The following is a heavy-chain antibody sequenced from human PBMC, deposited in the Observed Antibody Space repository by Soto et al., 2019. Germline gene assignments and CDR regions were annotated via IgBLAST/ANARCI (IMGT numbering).Heavy chain of an antibody. Sequence: LQESGPGLVEPSETLSLTCTVSGGSISDSDNYWGWIRQSPGKGLEWIGSIHYSGRTYQNPSLNSQITLPGHTSKNQFPLRLSSLTAAATAVYYFARTYFGAGSQYYWGQGALVTVSS. V-gene: IGHV4-39*01. CDR3: ARTYFGAGSQYY. J-gene: IGHJ4*02. CDR1: GGSISDSDNY. D-gene: IGHD3-10*01. CDR2: IHYSGRT.